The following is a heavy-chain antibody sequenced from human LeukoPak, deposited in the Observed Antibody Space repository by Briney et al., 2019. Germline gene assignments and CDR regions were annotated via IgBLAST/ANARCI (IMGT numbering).Heavy chain of an antibody. Sequence: GGSLRLSCAASGFTFSSYAMSWVRQAPGKGLEWVSGISGSAGSTYYADSMKGRFTISRDNSKNTLYLQMNSLRAEDTAVYYCAKDRQPSHSSGYYPLDYWGQGTLVTVSS. J-gene: IGHJ4*02. CDR1: GFTFSSYA. D-gene: IGHD6-19*01. CDR2: ISGSAGST. CDR3: AKDRQPSHSSGYYPLDY. V-gene: IGHV3-23*01.